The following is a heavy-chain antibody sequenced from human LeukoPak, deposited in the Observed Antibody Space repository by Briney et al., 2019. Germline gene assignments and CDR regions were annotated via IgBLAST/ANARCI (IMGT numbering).Heavy chain of an antibody. V-gene: IGHV4-59*01. CDR3: ARDSFHCSGGSCYYWFDP. CDR2: IYYSGST. CDR1: GGSISSYY. D-gene: IGHD2-15*01. Sequence: KSSETLYLTCTVSGGSISSYYWSWIRQPPGKGLEWIGYIYYSGSTNYNPSLKSRVTISVDTSKNQSSLKLSSVTAADTAVYYCARDSFHCSGGSCYYWFDPWGQGTLVTVSS. J-gene: IGHJ5*02.